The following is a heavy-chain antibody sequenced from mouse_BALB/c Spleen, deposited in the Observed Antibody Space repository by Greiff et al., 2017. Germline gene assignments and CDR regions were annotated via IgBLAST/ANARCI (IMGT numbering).Heavy chain of an antibody. J-gene: IGHJ2*01. V-gene: IGHV1S135*01. D-gene: IGHD2-3*01. Sequence: VQLQQSGPELGKPGASVKISCKASGYSFTGYNMYWVKQSHRKSLEWIGYIDPYNGGTSYNQKSKGKATLTVDKSSSTAYMHLNSLTSEDSASYYCARSGDGYYFDYWGQGTTLTVSS. CDR1: GYSFTGYN. CDR3: ARSGDGYYFDY. CDR2: IDPYNGGT.